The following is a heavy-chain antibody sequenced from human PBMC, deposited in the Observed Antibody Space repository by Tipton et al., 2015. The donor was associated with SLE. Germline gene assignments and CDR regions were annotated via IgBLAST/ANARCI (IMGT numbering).Heavy chain of an antibody. CDR2: INPNSGGT. Sequence: QLVQSGPEVKKPGASVKVSCKASGYTFTGYYMHWVRQAPGQGLEWMGRINPNSGGTNYAQKFQGRVTMSVDTSKNQFSLKLSSVTAADTAVYYCARDKYSSSWDFDYWGQGTLVTVSS. V-gene: IGHV1-2*06. J-gene: IGHJ4*02. D-gene: IGHD6-13*01. CDR3: ARDKYSSSWDFDY. CDR1: GYTFTGYY.